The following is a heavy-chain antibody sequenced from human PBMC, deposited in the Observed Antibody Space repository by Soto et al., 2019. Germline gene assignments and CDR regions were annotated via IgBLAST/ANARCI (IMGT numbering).Heavy chain of an antibody. J-gene: IGHJ6*02. CDR2: IYPGGSDT. V-gene: IGHV5-51*01. CDR1: GYSFTSYW. Sequence: PVVPLKISCKGSGYSFTSYWVGWVRQMPGKGLEWMGIIYPGGSDTRYSPSFQGQVTISADKSISTAYLQWSSLKASDTAMYYCARRHSTPPYYGMDVWGQGTTVTVSS. CDR3: ARRHSTPPYYGMDV. D-gene: IGHD2-2*01.